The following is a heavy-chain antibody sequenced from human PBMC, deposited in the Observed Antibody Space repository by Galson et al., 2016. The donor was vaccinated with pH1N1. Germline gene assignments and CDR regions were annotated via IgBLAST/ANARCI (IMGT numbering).Heavy chain of an antibody. V-gene: IGHV1-46*01. J-gene: IGHJ4*02. CDR3: ARAPYSNYHYYYFGF. CDR2: IKPTGGDT. CDR1: GYSFTDYY. Sequence: SVKVSCKASGYSFTDYYVHWIRQAPGQGLEWMAIIKPTGGDTTYAQNFQGRVFVTRDTSTSTVYMEVTSLRSEDTAVYYCARAPYSNYHYYYFGFWGQGTLVTVSS. D-gene: IGHD4-11*01.